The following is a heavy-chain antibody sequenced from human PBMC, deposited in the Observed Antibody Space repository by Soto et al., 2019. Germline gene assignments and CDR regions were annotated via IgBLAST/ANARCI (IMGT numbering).Heavy chain of an antibody. CDR1: GFSLSNARMG. Sequence: QVTLKESGPVLVKPTETLTLTCTVSGFSLSNARMGVSWIRQPPGKALEWLAHIFSNDEKSYSTSLKSRLTSSEDTSKSQVVLTMTNMDPVDTATYYCARILIEGYSYGHGFDYWGQGTLVTVSS. CDR3: ARILIEGYSYGHGFDY. D-gene: IGHD5-18*01. CDR2: IFSNDEK. V-gene: IGHV2-26*01. J-gene: IGHJ4*02.